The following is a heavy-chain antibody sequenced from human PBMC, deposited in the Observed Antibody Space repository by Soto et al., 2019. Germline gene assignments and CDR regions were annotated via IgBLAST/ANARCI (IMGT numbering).Heavy chain of an antibody. V-gene: IGHV4-59*08. CDR1: GGSISSYY. J-gene: IGHJ4*02. Sequence: PSETLSLTCTVSGGSISSYYWSWIRQPPGKGLEWIGYIYYSGSTNYNPSLKSRVTISVDTSKNQFSLKLSSVTAADTAVYYCARGGSYSSGHFHPDYWGQGTLVTVS. CDR2: IYYSGST. CDR3: ARGGSYSSGHFHPDY. D-gene: IGHD6-19*01.